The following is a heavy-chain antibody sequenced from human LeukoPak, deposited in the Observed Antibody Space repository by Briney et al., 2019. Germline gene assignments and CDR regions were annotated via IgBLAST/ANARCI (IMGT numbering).Heavy chain of an antibody. CDR3: ARALGDDSSGYWDAFDI. V-gene: IGHV1-18*04. J-gene: IGHJ3*02. CDR2: ISAYNGNT. Sequence: GASVKVSCKASGYTFTGYYMHWVRQAPGQGLEWMGWISAYNGNTNYAQKLQGRVTMTTDTSTSTAYMELRSLRSDDTAVYYCARALGDDSSGYWDAFDIWGQGTMVTVSS. D-gene: IGHD3-22*01. CDR1: GYTFTGYY.